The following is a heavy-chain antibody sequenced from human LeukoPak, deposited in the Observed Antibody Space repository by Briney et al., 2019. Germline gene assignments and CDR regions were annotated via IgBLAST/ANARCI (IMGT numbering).Heavy chain of an antibody. D-gene: IGHD4-17*01. J-gene: IGHJ6*02. CDR3: ARTYGPYDYYHGLDV. CDR2: IDSDGST. CDR1: GFTVSNNY. Sequence: GGSLRLSCAASGFTVSNNYMAWVRQAPGKGLEWASVIDSDGSTYYADSVKGRFTISRDNSKNTLFLQMNSLGAEDTAVYYCARTYGPYDYYHGLDVWGQGTTVTVSS. V-gene: IGHV3-66*01.